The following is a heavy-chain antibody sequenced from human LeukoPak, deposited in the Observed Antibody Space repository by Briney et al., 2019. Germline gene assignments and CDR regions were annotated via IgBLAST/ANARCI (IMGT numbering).Heavy chain of an antibody. J-gene: IGHJ5*02. Sequence: GASVKVSCKASGYTFTGYSMHWVRQAPGQGLEWMGRINPNSGGTNYAQKFQGRVTMTRDTSISTACMELSRLRSDDTAMYYCARPQCSGGSCSNWFDPWGQGTLVTVSS. D-gene: IGHD2-15*01. CDR2: INPNSGGT. CDR1: GYTFTGYS. CDR3: ARPQCSGGSCSNWFDP. V-gene: IGHV1-2*06.